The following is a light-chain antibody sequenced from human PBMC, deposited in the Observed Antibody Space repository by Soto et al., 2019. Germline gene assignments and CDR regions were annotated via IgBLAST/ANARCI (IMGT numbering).Light chain of an antibody. V-gene: IGLV1-40*01. Sequence: QSVLTQPPSVSGAPGQRVTISCTGSSSNIGAGYDVHWYQQLPGTAPKLLIYGNSNRPSGVPDRFSGSKSGTSASLAITGLQAEDEADYYCQSYDSSLSGWVFGGGTQLPAL. CDR3: QSYDSSLSGWV. CDR1: SSNIGAGYD. CDR2: GNS. J-gene: IGLJ3*02.